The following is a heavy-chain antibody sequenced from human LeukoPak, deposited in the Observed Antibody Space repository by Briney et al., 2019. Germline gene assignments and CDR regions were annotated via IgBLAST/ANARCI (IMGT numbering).Heavy chain of an antibody. Sequence: GASVKVSCKASGYTFTGYYMHWVRQAPGQGLEWMGIINPSGGSTSYAQKFQGRVTMTRDMSTSTVYMELSSLRSEDTAVYYCASTTPYYYDSSGYYGLSYYMDVWGKGTTVTVSS. J-gene: IGHJ6*03. D-gene: IGHD3-22*01. CDR1: GYTFTGYY. CDR3: ASTTPYYYDSSGYYGLSYYMDV. CDR2: INPSGGST. V-gene: IGHV1-46*01.